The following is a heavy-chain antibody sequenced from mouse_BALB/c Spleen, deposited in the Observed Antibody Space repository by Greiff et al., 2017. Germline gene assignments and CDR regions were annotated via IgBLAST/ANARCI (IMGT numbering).Heavy chain of an antibody. V-gene: IGHV5-12-2*01. J-gene: IGHJ1*01. CDR2: ISNGGGST. CDR3: ARGGGLWYFDV. CDR1: GFTFSSYT. Sequence: EVKVVESGGGLVQPGGSLKLSCAASGFTFSSYTMSWVRQTPEKRLEWVAYISNGGGSTYYPDTVKGRFTISRDNAKNTLYLQMSSLKSEDTAMYYCARGGGLWYFDVWGAGTTVTVSS.